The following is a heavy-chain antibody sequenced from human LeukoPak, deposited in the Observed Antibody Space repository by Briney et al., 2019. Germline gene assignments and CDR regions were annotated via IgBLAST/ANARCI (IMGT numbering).Heavy chain of an antibody. CDR2: IYYSGST. D-gene: IGHD2-15*01. CDR3: ASLLGYCSGNRCPSSANYYYYLDV. CDR1: GGSISSSSYY. V-gene: IGHV4-39*07. J-gene: IGHJ6*03. Sequence: SETLSLTCTVSGGSISSSSYYWGWIRQPPGRGLEWIGNIYYSGSTYYNPSLKSRVTMSIDTSKNQFSLKVNSVTAADTAVYYCASLLGYCSGNRCPSSANYYYYLDVWGKGTTVTVSS.